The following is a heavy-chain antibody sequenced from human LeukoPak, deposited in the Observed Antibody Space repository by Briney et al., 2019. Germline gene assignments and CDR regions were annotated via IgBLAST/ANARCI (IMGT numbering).Heavy chain of an antibody. V-gene: IGHV3-48*01. D-gene: IGHD2-21*02. Sequence: GGSLRLSCAASGFTFSSYSMNWVCQAPGKGLEWVSYISSSSSTKYYADSMKGRFTISRDNAKNSLYLQMNSLRAEDTAVYYCARGDPENYYYYYMDVWGKGTTVTISS. CDR1: GFTFSSYS. J-gene: IGHJ6*03. CDR3: ARGDPENYYYYYMDV. CDR2: ISSSSSTK.